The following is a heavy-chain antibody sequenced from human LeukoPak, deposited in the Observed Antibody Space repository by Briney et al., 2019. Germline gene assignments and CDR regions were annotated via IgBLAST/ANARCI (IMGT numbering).Heavy chain of an antibody. Sequence: ASVKVSCKASGGTYSSYAISWVRQAPGQGLEWMGWMNPNSGNTGYAQKFQGRVTITRNTSISTAYMELSSLRSEDTAVYYCARGLRRRTLYYFDYWGQGTLVTVSS. CDR1: GGTYSSYA. J-gene: IGHJ4*02. CDR2: MNPNSGNT. CDR3: ARGLRRRTLYYFDY. V-gene: IGHV1-8*03.